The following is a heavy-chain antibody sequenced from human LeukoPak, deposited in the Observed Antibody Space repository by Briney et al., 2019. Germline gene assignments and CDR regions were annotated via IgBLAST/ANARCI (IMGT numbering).Heavy chain of an antibody. CDR1: GGSISSSSYY. CDR2: IYYSEST. J-gene: IGHJ5*02. Sequence: PSETLSLTCTVSGGSISSSSYYWGWIRQPPGKGLEWIGSIYYSESTQYNPSLKSRVTISLDTSKNQFSLKLSSVTAADTAVYHCARVSSRDSRFDPWGQGTLVTVSS. V-gene: IGHV4-39*07. D-gene: IGHD5-24*01. CDR3: ARVSSRDSRFDP.